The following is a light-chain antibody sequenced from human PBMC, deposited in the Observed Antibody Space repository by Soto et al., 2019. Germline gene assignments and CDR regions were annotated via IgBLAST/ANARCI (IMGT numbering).Light chain of an antibody. CDR3: AAWDDSLNGPYVV. Sequence: QSVLTQPPSASGTPGQRVTISCSGSSSNIGSNTVNWYQQLPGTAPKLLIYRNNQRPSGVPDRFSGSKSGTSASLAISGLQSEDEADYYCAAWDDSLNGPYVVFGGGTKLTVL. CDR1: SSNIGSNT. CDR2: RNN. V-gene: IGLV1-44*01. J-gene: IGLJ2*01.